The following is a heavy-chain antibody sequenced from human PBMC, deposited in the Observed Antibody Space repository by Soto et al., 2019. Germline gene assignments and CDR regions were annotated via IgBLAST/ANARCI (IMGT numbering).Heavy chain of an antibody. CDR3: ARGGSTHYYYGLDV. CDR1: GGSLSGFF. J-gene: IGHJ6*02. Sequence: SETLSLTCTVSGGSLSGFFCTWVRQPPGMPLEGLGHVAASGSTAYNPSLRSRLRLSLDVSKNRFSLELTSVTAADTATYFCARGGSTHYYYGLDVWGQGTTVTVSS. CDR2: VAASGST. V-gene: IGHV4-4*07.